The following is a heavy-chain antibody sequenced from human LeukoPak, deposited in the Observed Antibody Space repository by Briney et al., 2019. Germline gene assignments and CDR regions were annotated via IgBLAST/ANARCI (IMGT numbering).Heavy chain of an antibody. CDR1: GFTFSSYE. CDR2: ISSSGSAI. J-gene: IGHJ6*04. D-gene: IGHD3-10*02. Sequence: GGSLRLSCAASGFTFSSYELNWVRQAPGKGLEWVSYISSSGSAIYYADSVKGRFTISRDNAKNSLYLQMNSLRAEDTAVYYCAELGITMIGGVWGKGTTVTISS. V-gene: IGHV3-48*03. CDR3: AELGITMIGGV.